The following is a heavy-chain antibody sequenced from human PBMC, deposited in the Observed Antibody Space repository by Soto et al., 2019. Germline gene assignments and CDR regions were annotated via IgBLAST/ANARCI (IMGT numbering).Heavy chain of an antibody. CDR2: ISYSSNTI. Sequence: QVQLVESGGGLVKPGGSLRLSCAASGFTFSDYYMSWFRRAPGRGLEWVSYISYSSNTIHYADSVKGRFTISRDNAKNSLHLQMNSLRAEDTAVYYCARILVDSGSYHCYFDLWGRGSLVTVS. CDR3: ARILVDSGSYHCYFDL. CDR1: GFTFSDYY. V-gene: IGHV3-11*01. J-gene: IGHJ2*01. D-gene: IGHD6-19*01.